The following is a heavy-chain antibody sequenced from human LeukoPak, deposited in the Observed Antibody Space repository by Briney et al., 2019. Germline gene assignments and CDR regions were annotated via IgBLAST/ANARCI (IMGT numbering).Heavy chain of an antibody. CDR1: GFTFSSYA. J-gene: IGHJ6*02. D-gene: IGHD1-26*01. CDR2: ISGSSSST. V-gene: IGHV3-23*01. Sequence: GGSLRLSCAASGFTFSSYAMSWVRQAPGKGLEWVSAISGSSSSTYYADSVKGRFTISRDNSKNTLYLQMNSLRAEDTAVYYCAKDKGWGYSAYDCYGMDVWGQGTTVTVSS. CDR3: AKDKGWGYSAYDCYGMDV.